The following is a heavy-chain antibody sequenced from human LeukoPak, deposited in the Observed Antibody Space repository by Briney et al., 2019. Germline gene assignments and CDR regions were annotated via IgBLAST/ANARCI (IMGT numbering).Heavy chain of an antibody. CDR2: ISSSSSYI. D-gene: IGHD1-1*01. Sequence: PGGSLGLSCAASGFTFSSYSMNWVRQAPGKGLEWVSSISSSSSYIYYADSVKGRFTISRDNAKNSLYLQMNSLRAEDTAVYYCARMDDPYYYYMDVWGKGTTVTVSS. CDR3: ARMDDPYYYYMDV. J-gene: IGHJ6*03. V-gene: IGHV3-21*01. CDR1: GFTFSSYS.